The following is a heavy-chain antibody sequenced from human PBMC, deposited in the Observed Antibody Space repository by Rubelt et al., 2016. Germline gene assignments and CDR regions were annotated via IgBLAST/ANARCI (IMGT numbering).Heavy chain of an antibody. D-gene: IGHD3-10*01. V-gene: IGHV6-1*01. Sequence: SVKSRITINADTSKNQFSLQLNSVTPEDTAVYYCARDLGALRGDDSKVRFDYWGQGSLVTVSS. J-gene: IGHJ4*02. CDR3: ARDLGALRGDDSKVRFDY.